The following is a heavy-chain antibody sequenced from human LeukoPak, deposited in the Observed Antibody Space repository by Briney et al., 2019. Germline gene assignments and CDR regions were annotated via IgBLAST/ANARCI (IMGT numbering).Heavy chain of an antibody. J-gene: IGHJ1*01. Sequence: GESLKISCKGSGYSFTSYWISWVRQMPGKGLEWMGRIDPSDSYTIYSPSFQGPVPILPDKCISTAYLPCSSPKSSGTAMYYRARQLIDSSCYTSFQHWGQGTLVTVSS. D-gene: IGHD3-22*01. CDR1: GYSFTSYW. CDR2: IDPSDSYT. CDR3: ARQLIDSSCYTSFQH. V-gene: IGHV5-10-1*01.